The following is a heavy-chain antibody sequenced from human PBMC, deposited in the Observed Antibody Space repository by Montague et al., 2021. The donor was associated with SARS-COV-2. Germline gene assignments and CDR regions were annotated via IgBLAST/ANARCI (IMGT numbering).Heavy chain of an antibody. V-gene: IGHV3-9*01. CDR2: ISWHSGSI. J-gene: IGHJ4*02. Sequence: SLRLSCAASGFTFDDYAMHWVRQAPGKGLEWVSGISWHSGSIGYADSVKGRFTISRDNAKNSLYLQMNSLRAEDTALYYCAKDINSYGEDYFDYWGQGTLVTVSS. CDR3: AKDINSYGEDYFDY. CDR1: GFTFDDYA. D-gene: IGHD5-18*01.